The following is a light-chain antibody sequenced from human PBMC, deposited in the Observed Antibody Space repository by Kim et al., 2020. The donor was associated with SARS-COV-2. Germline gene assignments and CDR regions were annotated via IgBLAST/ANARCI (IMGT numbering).Light chain of an antibody. J-gene: IGLJ2*01. CDR2: GKN. CDR1: RLPTYY. Sequence: SSELTQDPTLYVTMTRPNCSNSGEARLPTYYANWYQQKPGQAPVLVIYGKNNRPSGIPDRFSGSSSGNTASLTITGAQAEDEADYYCNSRDSSGHHPFG. V-gene: IGLV3-19*01. CDR3: NSRDSSGHHP.